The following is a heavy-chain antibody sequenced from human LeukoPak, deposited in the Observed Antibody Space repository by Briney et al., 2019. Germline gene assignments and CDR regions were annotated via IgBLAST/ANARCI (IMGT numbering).Heavy chain of an antibody. V-gene: IGHV1-18*01. J-gene: IGHJ6*02. CDR2: ISAYNGNT. Sequence: ASVKVSCKASGYTFTSHGISWVRQAPGQGLEWMGWISAYNGNTNYAQKLQGRVTMTTDTSTSTAYMELRSLRSDDTAVYYCARDQGTYYDSSGYPLYYYYGMDVWGQGTTVTVSS. CDR3: ARDQGTYYDSSGYPLYYYYGMDV. D-gene: IGHD3-22*01. CDR1: GYTFTSHG.